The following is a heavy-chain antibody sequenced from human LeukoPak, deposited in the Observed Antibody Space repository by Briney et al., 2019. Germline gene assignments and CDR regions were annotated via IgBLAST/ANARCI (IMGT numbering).Heavy chain of an antibody. D-gene: IGHD6-13*01. CDR2: IHSSGYT. CDR1: GDSISNYY. J-gene: IGHJ4*02. CDR3: AGRGVAAAAFDY. V-gene: IGHV4-4*07. Sequence: PSETLSLTCTVSGDSISNYYWNWIRQPAGKGLEWIGRIHSSGYTNYNPSLKSRVTMSVDTSQNQFSLRVSSVAAADTAVYYCAGRGVAAAAFDYWGQGTLVTVSS.